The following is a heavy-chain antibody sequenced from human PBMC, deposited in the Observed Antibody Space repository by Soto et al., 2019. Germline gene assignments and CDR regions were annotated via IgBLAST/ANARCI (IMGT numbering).Heavy chain of an antibody. CDR3: ARVTGTGYSSI. J-gene: IGHJ4*02. CDR2: ISSSGSTI. CDR1: GFTFSSYE. D-gene: IGHD6-13*01. V-gene: IGHV3-48*03. Sequence: GGSLRLSCAASGFTFSSYEMNWVRQAPGKGLEWVSYISSSGSTIYYADSVKGRFTISRDNAKNSLYLQMNSLGAEDTAVYYCARVTGTGYSSIWGQGTLVTVSS.